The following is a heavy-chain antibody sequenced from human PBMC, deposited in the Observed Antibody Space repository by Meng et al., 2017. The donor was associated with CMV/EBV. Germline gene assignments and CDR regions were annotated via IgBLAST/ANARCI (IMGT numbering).Heavy chain of an antibody. V-gene: IGHV1-18*01. CDR2: ISAYNGYT. J-gene: IGHJ4*02. Sequence: GYHLHSDGISWVRQAPGQGLEWMGWISAYNGYTNYVEKIQGRVTMTTDTSTSTAYMELRSLRSDDTAVYYCARKRHYDFWSGYLVDYWGQGTLVTVSS. D-gene: IGHD3-3*01. CDR3: ARKRHYDFWSGYLVDY. CDR1: GYHLHSDG.